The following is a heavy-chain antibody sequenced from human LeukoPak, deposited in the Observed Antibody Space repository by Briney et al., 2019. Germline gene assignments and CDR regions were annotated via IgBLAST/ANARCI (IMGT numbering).Heavy chain of an antibody. V-gene: IGHV4-34*01. J-gene: IGHJ4*02. D-gene: IGHD6-13*01. Sequence: SETLSLTCAVYGGSFSGYYWSWIRQPPGKGLEWIGEINHSGSTNYNPSLKSRVTISVDTSKNQFSLKLSSVTAADTAVYYCARQLGNGYSSSWLNFDYWGQGTLVTVSS. CDR2: INHSGST. CDR3: ARQLGNGYSSSWLNFDY. CDR1: GGSFSGYY.